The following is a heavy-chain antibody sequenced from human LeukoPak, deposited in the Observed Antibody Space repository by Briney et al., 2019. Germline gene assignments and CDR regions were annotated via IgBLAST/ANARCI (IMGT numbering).Heavy chain of an antibody. CDR1: GFTFTNYD. J-gene: IGHJ3*02. V-gene: IGHV3-13*04. CDR3: ARFGGTDGFFDI. CDR2: IGTAGDT. D-gene: IGHD3-10*01. Sequence: PGGSLRLSCAASGFTFTNYDMHWVRQATGKGLEWASSIGTAGDTYYLASVKGRFTISRENAKNSLYLQMDSLRAGDTAVYYCARFGGTDGFFDIWGQGTMVTVSS.